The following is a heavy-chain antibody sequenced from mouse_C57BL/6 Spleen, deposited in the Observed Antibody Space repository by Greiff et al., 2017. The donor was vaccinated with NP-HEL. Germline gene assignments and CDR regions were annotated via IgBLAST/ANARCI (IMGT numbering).Heavy chain of an antibody. CDR2: IYPGDGDT. Sequence: QVQLKESGPELVKPGASVKISCKASGYAFSSSWMNWVKQRPGKGLEWIGRIYPGDGDTNYNGKFKGKATLTADKSSSTAYMQLSSLTSVDSAVSFLANYCGGYWYFDVWGTGTTVTVSS. J-gene: IGHJ1*03. CDR3: ANYCGGYWYFDV. V-gene: IGHV1-82*01. CDR1: GYAFSSSW. D-gene: IGHD1-1*02.